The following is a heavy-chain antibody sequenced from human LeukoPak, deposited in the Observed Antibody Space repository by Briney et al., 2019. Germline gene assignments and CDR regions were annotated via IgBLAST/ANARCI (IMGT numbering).Heavy chain of an antibody. CDR2: IKQDGSEK. Sequence: GGSLRLSCAASGFTFSSYAMSWVRQAPGKGLEWVANIKQDGSEKYYVDSVKGRFTISRDNAKNSLYLQMNSLRAEDTAVYFCANSRGYGSGNLWGQGTLVTVSS. J-gene: IGHJ4*02. CDR3: ANSRGYGSGNL. V-gene: IGHV3-7*03. D-gene: IGHD3-10*01. CDR1: GFTFSSYA.